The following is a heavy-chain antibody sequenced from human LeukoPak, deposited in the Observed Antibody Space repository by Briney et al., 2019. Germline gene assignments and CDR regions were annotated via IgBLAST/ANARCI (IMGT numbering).Heavy chain of an antibody. V-gene: IGHV3-30-3*01. Sequence: GGSLRLSCAASGFTFRSYAMHWVRQAPGKGLEWVAVISYDGSNKYYADSVKGRFTISRDNSKNTLYLQMNSLRAEDTAVYYCARDVFYGSGSYYSLWGQGTLVTVPS. CDR1: GFTFRSYA. CDR3: ARDVFYGSGSYYSL. CDR2: ISYDGSNK. J-gene: IGHJ4*02. D-gene: IGHD3-10*01.